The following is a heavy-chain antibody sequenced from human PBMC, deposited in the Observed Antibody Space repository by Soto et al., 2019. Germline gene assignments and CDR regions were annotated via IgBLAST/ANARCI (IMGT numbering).Heavy chain of an antibody. CDR2: IIPIFGTA. J-gene: IGHJ6*02. Sequence: GASVKVSCKASGGTFSSYAISWVRQAPGQGLEWMGGIIPIFGTANYAQKFQGRVTITADESTSTAYMELSSLRSEDTAVYYCARGTPESSSWYGGFYYYYGMDVWGQGTTVTVSS. CDR1: GGTFSSYA. CDR3: ARGTPESSSWYGGFYYYYGMDV. V-gene: IGHV1-69*13. D-gene: IGHD6-13*01.